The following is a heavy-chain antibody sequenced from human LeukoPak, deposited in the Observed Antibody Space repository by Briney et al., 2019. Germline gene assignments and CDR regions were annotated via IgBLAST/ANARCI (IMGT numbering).Heavy chain of an antibody. J-gene: IGHJ6*03. D-gene: IGHD2-2*01. Sequence: SETPSLTSTVSGGSISTHYWSWILRPPGKGLEWIRYIYYRGSTNYNPSLKCRVTISVDTSKNQFSLQLRSVTAADAAVYYCARTYCSSTSGYRRYYYYMDVWGKGTTVTVSS. CDR2: IYYRGST. V-gene: IGHV4-59*11. CDR3: ARTYCSSTSGYRRYYYYMDV. CDR1: GGSISTHY.